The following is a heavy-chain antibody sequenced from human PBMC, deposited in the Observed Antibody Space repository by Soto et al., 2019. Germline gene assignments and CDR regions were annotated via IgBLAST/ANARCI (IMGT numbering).Heavy chain of an antibody. V-gene: IGHV1-2*02. CDR1: GYTFTGYY. CDR2: INPNSGGT. Sequence: ASVKVSCKASGYTFTGYYMHWVRQAPGQGLERMGWINPNSGGTNYAQKFQGRVTMTRDTSISTAYMELSRLRSDDTAVYYCARPRRRIAAAGTTGWFDPWGQGTLVTVSS. D-gene: IGHD6-13*01. J-gene: IGHJ5*02. CDR3: ARPRRRIAAAGTTGWFDP.